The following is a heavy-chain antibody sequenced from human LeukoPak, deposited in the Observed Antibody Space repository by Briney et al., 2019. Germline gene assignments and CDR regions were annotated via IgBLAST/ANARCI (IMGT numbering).Heavy chain of an antibody. CDR2: ISGSGDST. J-gene: IGHJ4*02. CDR1: GFTFSSYA. D-gene: IGHD6-19*01. V-gene: IGHV3-23*01. Sequence: PGGSLRLSCAASGFTFSSYAMSWVRQAPGKGLEWVSAISGSGDSTYYADSVKGRFTISRDNSKNTLYLQMNSLRAEDTAVYYCAKGRRGQAGGYYFDYWGQGTLVTVSS. CDR3: AKGRRGQAGGYYFDY.